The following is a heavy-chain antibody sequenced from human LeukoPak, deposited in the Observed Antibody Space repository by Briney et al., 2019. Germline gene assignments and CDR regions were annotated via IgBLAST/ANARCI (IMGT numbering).Heavy chain of an antibody. CDR3: AKGFNYYGSGSYYKLFAFDY. J-gene: IGHJ4*02. D-gene: IGHD3-10*01. CDR2: ISGSGGST. V-gene: IGHV3-23*01. Sequence: PGGSLRLSCAASGFTSSSYAMSWVRQAPGKGLEWVSAISGSGGSTYYADSVKGRFTISRDNSKNTLYLQMNSLRAEDTAVYYCAKGFNYYGSGSYYKLFAFDYWGQGTLVTVSS. CDR1: GFTSSSYA.